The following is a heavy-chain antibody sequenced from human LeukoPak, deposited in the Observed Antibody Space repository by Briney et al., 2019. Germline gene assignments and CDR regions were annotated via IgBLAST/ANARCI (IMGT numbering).Heavy chain of an antibody. CDR1: GFTFSSYA. J-gene: IGHJ6*03. D-gene: IGHD1-26*01. Sequence: GGSLRLSCAASGFTFSSYAMDWVRQAPGKGLEYVSAISSNGGSTYYASSVKGRSTISRDNSKNTLYLQMGSLRAEDMAVYYCARGGYGASTPYYMDVWGKGTTVTVSS. V-gene: IGHV3-64*01. CDR2: ISSNGGST. CDR3: ARGGYGASTPYYMDV.